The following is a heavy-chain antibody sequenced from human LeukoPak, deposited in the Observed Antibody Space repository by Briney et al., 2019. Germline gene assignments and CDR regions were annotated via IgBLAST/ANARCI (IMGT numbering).Heavy chain of an antibody. CDR1: GYTFTGYY. J-gene: IGHJ6*02. CDR3: ARLHNYYYYGMDV. V-gene: IGHV1-2*04. CDR2: INPNSGGT. Sequence: ASVNVSCKASGYTFTGYYMHWVRQAPGQGLEWMGWINPNSGGTNYAQKFQGWVTMTRDTSISTAYMELSRLRSDDTAVYYCARLHNYYYYGMDVWGQGTTVTVSS. D-gene: IGHD5-24*01.